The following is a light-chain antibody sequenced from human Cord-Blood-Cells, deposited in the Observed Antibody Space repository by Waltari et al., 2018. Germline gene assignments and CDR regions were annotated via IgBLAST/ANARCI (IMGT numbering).Light chain of an antibody. CDR1: KSVSSY. CDR2: DAS. CDR3: QQRSNWCT. V-gene: IGKV3-11*01. J-gene: IGKJ2*02. Sequence: EILLTHSPATLSLSPGETSILPCRASKSVSSYLAWYQQKPGQAPRLLFYDASNTATGIPTSFSGSGSETDYTLTISSLEPEDCAVDYCQQRSNWCTFGPGTKLEIK.